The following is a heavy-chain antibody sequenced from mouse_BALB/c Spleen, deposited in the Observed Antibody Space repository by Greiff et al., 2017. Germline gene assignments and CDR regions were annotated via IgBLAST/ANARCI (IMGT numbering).Heavy chain of an antibody. Sequence: QVQLQQSGAELVRPGVSVKISCKGSGYTFTDYAMHWVKQSHAKSLEWIGVISTYYGDASYNQKFKGKATMTVDKYSSTDYLELARLTSEDSAIYYCAREALLGYAMDDWGQGTSVTVSS. V-gene: IGHV1S137*01. CDR1: GYTFTDYA. CDR2: ISTYYGDA. CDR3: AREALLGYAMDD. J-gene: IGHJ4*01.